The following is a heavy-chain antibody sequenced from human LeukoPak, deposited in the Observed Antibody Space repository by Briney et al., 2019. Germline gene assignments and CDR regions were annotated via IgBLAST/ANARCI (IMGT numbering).Heavy chain of an antibody. Sequence: ASVKVSCKASGYTFTSYGISWVRQAPGQGLEWMGWISAYNGNTDYAQKLQGRVTMTTDTSTSTAYMELRSLRSDDTAVYYCARDLGWLRRGDYMDVWGKGTTVTVSS. J-gene: IGHJ6*03. D-gene: IGHD5-12*01. CDR2: ISAYNGNT. CDR1: GYTFTSYG. CDR3: ARDLGWLRRGDYMDV. V-gene: IGHV1-18*01.